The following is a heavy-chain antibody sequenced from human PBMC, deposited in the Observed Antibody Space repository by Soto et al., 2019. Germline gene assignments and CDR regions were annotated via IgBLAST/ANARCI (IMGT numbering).Heavy chain of an antibody. CDR3: ARGFWATGGGNYYYSLDV. CDR2: LSYSGSP. V-gene: IGHV4-59*13. D-gene: IGHD2-15*01. Sequence: QELLQESGPRLVKASESLSLTCTVSGGPISSYSWSWIRQTPGKGLEWIGYLSYSGSPNYNPSLESRVTITINPTETQFSLKLNSVTAADTAVYYCARGFWATGGGNYYYSLDVWGQGTTVSVS. J-gene: IGHJ6*02. CDR1: GGPISSYS.